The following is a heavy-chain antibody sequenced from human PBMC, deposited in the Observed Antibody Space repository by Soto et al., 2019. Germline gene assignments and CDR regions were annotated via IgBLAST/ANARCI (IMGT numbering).Heavy chain of an antibody. CDR2: ISSSSSYT. CDR1: GFTFSDYY. J-gene: IGHJ6*02. Sequence: QVQLVESGGGLVKPGGSLRLSCAASGFTFSDYYMSWIRQAPGKGLEWVSYISSSSSYTNYADSVKGRFTISRDNAKNSLYLQMNSLRAEDPAVYYCARAWGYSYYYYGMDVWGQGTTVTVSS. CDR3: ARAWGYSYYYYGMDV. V-gene: IGHV3-11*06. D-gene: IGHD5-18*01.